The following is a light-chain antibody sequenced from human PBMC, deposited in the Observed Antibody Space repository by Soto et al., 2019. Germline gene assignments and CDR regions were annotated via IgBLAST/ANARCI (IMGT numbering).Light chain of an antibody. Sequence: QSALTQPPSVSGSPGQSITISCTGTSSDVAGYNYVSWYQQHPGKAPTLMIFEVSNRPSGVSNCFSGSKCGNTASLTIFGLHAEDEAYYYWSSYTNNRTYVFGTGTKLTVL. CDR2: EVS. J-gene: IGLJ1*01. CDR3: SSYTNNRTYV. V-gene: IGLV2-14*01. CDR1: SSDVAGYNY.